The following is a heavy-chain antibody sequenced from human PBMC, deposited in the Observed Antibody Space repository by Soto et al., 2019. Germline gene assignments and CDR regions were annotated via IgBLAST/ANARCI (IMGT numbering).Heavy chain of an antibody. J-gene: IGHJ6*03. Sequence: ASVKVSCKASGYTFTGYYMHWVRQAPGQGLEWMGWINPNSGGTNYAQKFQGWVTMTRDTSISTAYMELSRLRSDDTAVYYCARGILRDQNYYMDVPGKGTTGTGSS. D-gene: IGHD2-2*01. V-gene: IGHV1-2*04. CDR1: GYTFTGYY. CDR3: ARGILRDQNYYMDV. CDR2: INPNSGGT.